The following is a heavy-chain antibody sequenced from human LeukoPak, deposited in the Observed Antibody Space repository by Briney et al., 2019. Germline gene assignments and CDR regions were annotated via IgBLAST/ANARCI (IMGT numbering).Heavy chain of an antibody. Sequence: ASVKVSCKASGYTFTGYYMHWVRQAPGQGLEWMGWINPNSGGTSYTQKFQGRVTMTRDTSISTAYMELSRLRSDDTAVYYCARPLTTVRGEYFQHWGQGTLVTVSS. V-gene: IGHV1-2*02. D-gene: IGHD4-17*01. CDR3: ARPLTTVRGEYFQH. CDR2: INPNSGGT. CDR1: GYTFTGYY. J-gene: IGHJ1*01.